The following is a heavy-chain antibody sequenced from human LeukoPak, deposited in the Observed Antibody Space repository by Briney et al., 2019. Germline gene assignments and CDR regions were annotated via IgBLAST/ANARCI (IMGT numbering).Heavy chain of an antibody. CDR1: GGTFSSYA. CDR3: ARGGDSSGYFFDH. D-gene: IGHD3-22*01. Sequence: SVKVSCKASGGTFSSYAISWVRQAPGQGLEWMGRIIPILGIANYAQKFQGRVTITADKSTSTAYMELSSLRSEDTAVYYCARGGDSSGYFFDHWGQGTLVTVSS. J-gene: IGHJ4*02. CDR2: IIPILGIA. V-gene: IGHV1-69*04.